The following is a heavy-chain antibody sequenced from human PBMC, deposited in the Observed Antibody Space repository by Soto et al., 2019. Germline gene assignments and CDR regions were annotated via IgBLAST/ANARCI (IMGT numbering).Heavy chain of an antibody. V-gene: IGHV4-4*02. CDR3: AKTQGYGDSPFDY. D-gene: IGHD4-17*01. Sequence: QVQLQESGPGLVKPSGTLSLTCAVSGGSISSDNWWSWVRQPPGKGLEWIGEIYHRGSPNYNPSLKSRVTISVDKSKNQFSLRLSSVTAADTAVYYCAKTQGYGDSPFDYWGQGTLGSVSS. CDR2: IYHRGSP. J-gene: IGHJ4*02. CDR1: GGSISSDNW.